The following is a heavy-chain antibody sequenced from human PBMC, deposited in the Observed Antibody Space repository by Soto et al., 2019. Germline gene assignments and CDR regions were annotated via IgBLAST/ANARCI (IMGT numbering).Heavy chain of an antibody. CDR2: ISDSGGST. V-gene: IGHV3-23*01. Sequence: EVQLLESGGGLVQPGGSLRLSCAASGFTFSSYAMSWVPRAPGKGLEWVSGISDSGGSTYYADSVKGRFTISRDNSKNTLYLQMNSLRAEDTAVYYCANGCGGTCYSRIHYWGQGTLVTVSS. D-gene: IGHD2-15*01. CDR1: GFTFSSYA. J-gene: IGHJ4*02. CDR3: ANGCGGTCYSRIHY.